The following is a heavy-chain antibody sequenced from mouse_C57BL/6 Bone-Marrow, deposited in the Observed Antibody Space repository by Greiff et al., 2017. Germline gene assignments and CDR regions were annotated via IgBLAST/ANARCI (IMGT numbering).Heavy chain of an antibody. CDR2: ILPRIGRT. CDR3: ARWYYGSSYYWYFDV. CDR1: DSEVFPIAY. V-gene: IGHV15-2*01. Sequence: QVQLQQSGSELRSPGSSVKLSCKDFDSEVFPIAYMSWVRQKPGHGFEWIGGILPRIGRTIYGEKFEDKATLDADTLSNTAYLELNSLTSEDSAIDYCARWYYGSSYYWYFDVWGTGTTGTVSS. J-gene: IGHJ1*03. D-gene: IGHD1-1*01.